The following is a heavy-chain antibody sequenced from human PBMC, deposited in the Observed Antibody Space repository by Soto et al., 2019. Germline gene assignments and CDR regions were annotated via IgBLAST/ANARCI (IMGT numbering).Heavy chain of an antibody. V-gene: IGHV1-8*01. D-gene: IGHD6-6*01. CDR1: GYTFTSYD. J-gene: IGHJ5*02. Sequence: QVQLVQSGAEVKKPGASVKVSCKASGYTFTSYDINWVRQATGQGLEWMGWMNPNSGNTGYAQKFQGRVTMTRNTSISTAYMELSSLRSEDTAVYYCAREVGVLEYSSSEAPWSGAVANWFDPWGQGTLVTVSS. CDR3: AREVGVLEYSSSEAPWSGAVANWFDP. CDR2: MNPNSGNT.